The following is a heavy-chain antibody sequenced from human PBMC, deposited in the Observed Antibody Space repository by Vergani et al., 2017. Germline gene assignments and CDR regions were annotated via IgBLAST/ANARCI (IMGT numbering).Heavy chain of an antibody. D-gene: IGHD1-1*01. V-gene: IGHV3-30*03. CDR2: ISYDGTKK. Sequence: QVHLVESGGGVVQPGRSLRLSCVVSGFTSSYYGMHWVRQAPGKGLEWVAVISYDGTKKYYADSVKGRFTISRDNSKGTLYLQMNSLRTEDTAVYYCATKSCGTPGCQIGYFREWGQGTLVTVSS. CDR3: ATKSCGTPGCQIGYFRE. J-gene: IGHJ1*01. CDR1: GFTSSYYG.